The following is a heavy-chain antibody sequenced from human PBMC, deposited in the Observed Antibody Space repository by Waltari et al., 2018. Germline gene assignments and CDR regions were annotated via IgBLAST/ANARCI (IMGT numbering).Heavy chain of an antibody. CDR1: GGSFSGYY. D-gene: IGHD4-17*01. CDR3: AGLGTTVTTGGP. Sequence: QVQLQQWGAGLLKPSETLSLTCAVYGGSFSGYYWSWIRQPPGKGLEWIGEINHSGSTNYNPSLKSRVTISVDMSKNQFSLKLSSVTAADTAVYYCAGLGTTVTTGGPWGQGTLVTVSS. J-gene: IGHJ5*02. V-gene: IGHV4-34*01. CDR2: INHSGST.